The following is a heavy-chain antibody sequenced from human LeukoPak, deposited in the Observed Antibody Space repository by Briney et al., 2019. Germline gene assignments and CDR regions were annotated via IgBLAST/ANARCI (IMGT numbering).Heavy chain of an antibody. Sequence: PSETLSLTCTVSGGSISSYYWSWIRQPPGKGLEWIGYIYYSGSTNYNPSLKSRVTISVDTSKNQFSLKLSSVTAADTAVYYCARDNYDFWSGYFYGTDVWGQGTTVTVSS. J-gene: IGHJ6*02. V-gene: IGHV4-59*01. CDR3: ARDNYDFWSGYFYGTDV. CDR2: IYYSGST. CDR1: GGSISSYY. D-gene: IGHD3-3*01.